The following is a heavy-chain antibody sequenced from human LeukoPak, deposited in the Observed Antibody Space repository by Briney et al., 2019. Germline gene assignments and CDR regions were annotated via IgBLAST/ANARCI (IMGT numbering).Heavy chain of an antibody. CDR2: IYYSGST. CDR1: GGSISSYY. CDR3: ATTSRNVDTAMVAFDY. Sequence: PSETLSLTCTVSGGSISSYYWSWIRQPPGKGLEWIGYIYYSGSTNYNPSLKSRVTISVDTSKNQFSLKLSSVTAADTAVYHCATTSRNVDTAMVAFDYWGQGTLVTVSS. V-gene: IGHV4-59*08. D-gene: IGHD5-18*01. J-gene: IGHJ4*02.